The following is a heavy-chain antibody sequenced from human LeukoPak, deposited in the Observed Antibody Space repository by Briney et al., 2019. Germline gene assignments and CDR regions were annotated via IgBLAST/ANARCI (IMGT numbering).Heavy chain of an antibody. CDR2: IYYSGST. CDR1: GGSISSYY. V-gene: IGHV4-59*01. D-gene: IGHD6-13*01. CDR3: ARTSSSPNYYYYYGMDV. Sequence: SETLSLTCTVSGGSISSYYWSWIRQPPGKGLGWIGYIYYSGSTNYNPSLKSRVTISVDTSKNQSSLKLSSVTAADTAVYYCARTSSSPNYYYYYGMDVWGQGTTVTVSS. J-gene: IGHJ6*02.